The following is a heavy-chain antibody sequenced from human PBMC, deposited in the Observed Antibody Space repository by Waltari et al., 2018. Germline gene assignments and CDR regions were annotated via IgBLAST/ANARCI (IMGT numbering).Heavy chain of an antibody. D-gene: IGHD6-19*01. V-gene: IGHV4-38-2*02. J-gene: IGHJ4*02. CDR2: ICHRGST. CDR3: AREGQWLVRRSVDY. Sequence: QVQLQESGPGLVKPSETLSLTCAVSGYSISSGYFWGWIRQPPGQGLEWIGSICHRGSTYYNPSLKMRVTISVDTSKNQFSLKLSSVTAADTAVYYCAREGQWLVRRSVDYWGQGTLVTVSS. CDR1: GYSISSGYF.